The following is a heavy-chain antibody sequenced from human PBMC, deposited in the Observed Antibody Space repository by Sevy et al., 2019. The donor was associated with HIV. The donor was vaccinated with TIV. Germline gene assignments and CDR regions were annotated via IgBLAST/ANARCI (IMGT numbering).Heavy chain of an antibody. J-gene: IGHJ6*02. CDR2: IYYSAST. CDR3: AREPPYYDILSGYSYGMDV. V-gene: IGHV4-59*01. Sequence: SETLSLTCTVSGGSISNFYWSWIRQPPGKGLEWIGNIYYSASTNYNPSLKSRVTISVDTSKNQLSLRLNSVTDADTAVYYCAREPPYYDILSGYSYGMDVWGQGTTVTVSS. CDR1: GGSISNFY. D-gene: IGHD3-9*01.